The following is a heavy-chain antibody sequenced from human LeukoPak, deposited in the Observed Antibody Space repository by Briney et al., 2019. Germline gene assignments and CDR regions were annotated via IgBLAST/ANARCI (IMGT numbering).Heavy chain of an antibody. Sequence: PGGSLRLSCAASGFTFSGYWMHWVRQAPGQGLVWVSRINSDGSTTSYAESVMGRFTISRDNAKNTLYLQMNSLRAEDTAVYYCARVIYSGWQGELSDWGQGTLVTVSS. V-gene: IGHV3-74*01. CDR2: INSDGSTT. CDR3: ARVIYSGWQGELSD. J-gene: IGHJ4*02. D-gene: IGHD6-19*01. CDR1: GFTFSGYW.